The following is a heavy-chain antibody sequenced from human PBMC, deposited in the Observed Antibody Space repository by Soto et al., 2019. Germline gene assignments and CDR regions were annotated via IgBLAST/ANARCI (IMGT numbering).Heavy chain of an antibody. CDR3: ARGESSSSWYGCCYYGMDV. J-gene: IGHJ6*02. CDR2: INHSGST. Sequence: SETLSLTCAVSGGSISSGGYSWIWNPQPPGKCLEWIGEINHSGSTYYNPSLKSRVTISVDTSKNQFSLKLSSVTAADTAVYYCARGESSSSWYGCCYYGMDVWGQGTTVTVSS. D-gene: IGHD6-13*01. V-gene: IGHV4-30-2*01. CDR1: GGSISSGGYS.